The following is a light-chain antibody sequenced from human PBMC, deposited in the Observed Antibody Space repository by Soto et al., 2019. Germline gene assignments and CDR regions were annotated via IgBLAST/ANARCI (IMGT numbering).Light chain of an antibody. V-gene: IGLV8-61*01. CDR1: SAPISTTYY. J-gene: IGLJ1*01. Sequence: QTVVIQESSLSVSPGGTVTLNCGLRSAPISTTYYPAWYQQTPGQAPRTLIYSTNTRSSGVPDRFSGSIRGNKAALTITGAQAEAEAEYHCVLYMGSGAYLFGPGTKLTVL. CDR2: STN. CDR3: VLYMGSGAYL.